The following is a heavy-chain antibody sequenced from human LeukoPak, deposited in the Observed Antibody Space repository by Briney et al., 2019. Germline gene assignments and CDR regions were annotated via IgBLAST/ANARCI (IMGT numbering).Heavy chain of an antibody. CDR2: ITGSGTNT. J-gene: IGHJ4*02. V-gene: IGHV3-23*01. CDR1: GFTFSNYG. D-gene: IGHD3-10*01. CDR3: AKGGSPVFYGSGRFGY. Sequence: GGSLRLSCAASGFTFSNYGMSWVRQAPGRGLEWVSTITGSGTNTDYADSVKGRFTISRDNSKNTLYLQMNSLRGGDTAVYYCAKGGSPVFYGSGRFGYWGQGTLATVSS.